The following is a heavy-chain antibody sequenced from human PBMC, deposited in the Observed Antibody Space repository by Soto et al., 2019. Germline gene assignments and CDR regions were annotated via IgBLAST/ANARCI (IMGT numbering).Heavy chain of an antibody. CDR1: GFTFTSSA. CDR3: AADKRVNSSSFYYYYYMAV. V-gene: IGHV1-58*01. CDR2: IVVGSGNT. J-gene: IGHJ6*03. D-gene: IGHD6-6*01. Sequence: SVKVSCKASGFTFTSSAVQWVRQARGQRLEWIGWIVVGSGNTNYAQKFQERVTITRDMSTSTAYMELSSLRSEDTAVYYCAADKRVNSSSFYYYYYMAVWGKGTPVTVS.